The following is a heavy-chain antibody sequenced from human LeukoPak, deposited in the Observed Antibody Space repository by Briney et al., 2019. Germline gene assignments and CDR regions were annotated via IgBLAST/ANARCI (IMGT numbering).Heavy chain of an antibody. CDR2: IRNDGSNK. D-gene: IGHD3-10*01. Sequence: GGSLRLSCAASGFTFSTYGMHWVRQAPGKGLEWVSFIRNDGSNKYYADSVKGRFTISRDNSKNTLYLQMNSLRAEDTAVYYCARARGSGSYYNSFDYWGQGTLVTVSS. J-gene: IGHJ4*02. CDR1: GFTFSTYG. CDR3: ARARGSGSYYNSFDY. V-gene: IGHV3-30*02.